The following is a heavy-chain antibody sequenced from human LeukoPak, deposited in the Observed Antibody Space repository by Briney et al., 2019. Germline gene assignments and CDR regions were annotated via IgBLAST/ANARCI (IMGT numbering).Heavy chain of an antibody. CDR1: GDSISSGDYY. CDR3: ARGPYSYDSSGAFDI. J-gene: IGHJ3*02. D-gene: IGHD3-22*01. Sequence: PSQTLSLTCTVSGDSISSGDYYWSWIRQPAGKGLEWIGRISSSGSANYNPSLKSRVTISVDTSKNQFSLKLSSVTAADTAVYFCARGPYSYDSSGAFDIWGQGTMVTVSS. CDR2: ISSSGSA. V-gene: IGHV4-61*02.